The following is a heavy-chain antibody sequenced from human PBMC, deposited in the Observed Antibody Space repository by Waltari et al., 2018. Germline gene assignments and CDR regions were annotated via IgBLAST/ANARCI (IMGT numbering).Heavy chain of an antibody. J-gene: IGHJ4*02. CDR2: INYSGSP. CDR3: ARRVGIGDYFDY. Sequence: QLQLQESGPRPVKPPATLSLTCTVSGDATASRDHFWAWIRQSPGKGLERMGSINYSGSPHYNPSLKSRVTISVDTSKNQFSLRLSSATAADTGVYYCARRVGIGDYFDYWGQGTLVTVSS. V-gene: IGHV4-39*01. D-gene: IGHD2-21*01. CDR1: GDATASRDHF.